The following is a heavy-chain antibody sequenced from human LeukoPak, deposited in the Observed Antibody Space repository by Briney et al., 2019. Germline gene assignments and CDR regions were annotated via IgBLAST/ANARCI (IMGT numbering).Heavy chain of an antibody. Sequence: GGSLRLSCAASGFTFSRYEMNWVRQAPGKGLEWVSYISVSGSAKNYADSVKGRFTISRGNAKNSLHLQMNSLRAEDTAVYYCATASYFDFPSWGQGTLVTVSS. CDR3: ATASYFDFPS. D-gene: IGHD3-3*01. CDR1: GFTFSRYE. CDR2: ISVSGSAK. J-gene: IGHJ5*02. V-gene: IGHV3-48*03.